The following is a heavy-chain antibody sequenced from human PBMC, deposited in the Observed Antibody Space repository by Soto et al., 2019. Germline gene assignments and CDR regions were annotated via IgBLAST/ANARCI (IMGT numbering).Heavy chain of an antibody. CDR3: ARVGGSYSYNWFDP. D-gene: IGHD1-26*01. CDR1: GGTFSSYA. V-gene: IGHV1-69*01. Sequence: QVQLGQSGAEVKKPGSSVKVSCKASGGTFSSYAISWVRQAPGQGLEWMGGIIHIFGTANYAQKLQGRVTITEDASTSTAYIELSSLRSEETAVYYCARVGGSYSYNWFDPWGQGTLVTVSS. CDR2: IIHIFGTA. J-gene: IGHJ5*02.